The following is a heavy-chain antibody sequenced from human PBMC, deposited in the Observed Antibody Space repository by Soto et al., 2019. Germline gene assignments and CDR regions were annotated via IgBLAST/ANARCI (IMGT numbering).Heavy chain of an antibody. CDR2: ISSSSSYI. D-gene: IGHD4-17*01. CDR1: GFTFSSYS. Sequence: GGSLRLSCAASGFTFSSYSMNWVRQAPGKGLEWVSSISSSSSYIYYADSVKGRFTISRDNAKNSLYLQMNSLRAEDTAVYYCAREGDYGGSAFDIWGQGTMVTVSS. V-gene: IGHV3-21*01. J-gene: IGHJ3*02. CDR3: AREGDYGGSAFDI.